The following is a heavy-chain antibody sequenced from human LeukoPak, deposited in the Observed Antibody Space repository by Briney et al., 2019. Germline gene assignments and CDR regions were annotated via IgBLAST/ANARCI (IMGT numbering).Heavy chain of an antibody. Sequence: ASVQVSCKTSGYTFTAYYLHWVRQAPGQGLEWMGWIDPDSGDTYYAQKFQGRVTVTRDTSISTAYMEVNRLTSDDTAVYFCAKISRSGWYVDYWGQGTLSPSPQ. J-gene: IGHJ4*02. CDR2: IDPDSGDT. CDR3: AKISRSGWYVDY. CDR1: GYTFTAYY. V-gene: IGHV1-2*02. D-gene: IGHD6-19*01.